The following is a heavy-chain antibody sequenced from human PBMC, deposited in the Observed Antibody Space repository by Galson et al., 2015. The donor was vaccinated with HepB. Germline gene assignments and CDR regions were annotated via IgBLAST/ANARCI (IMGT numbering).Heavy chain of an antibody. Sequence: LRLSCAASGFTFSNAWMNWVRPAPGKGLEWVGRIKSKTDGGTTDYAAPVKGRFTISRDDSKNTPYLQMNSLRAEDTAVYYCARDFSGYSSGWGVGYWGQGTLVTVSS. CDR3: ARDFSGYSSGWGVGY. CDR2: IKSKTDGGTT. V-gene: IGHV3-15*07. D-gene: IGHD6-19*01. J-gene: IGHJ4*02. CDR1: GFTFSNAW.